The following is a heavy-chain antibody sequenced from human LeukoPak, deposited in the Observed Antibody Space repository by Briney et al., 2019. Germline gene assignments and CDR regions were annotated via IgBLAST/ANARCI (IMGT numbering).Heavy chain of an antibody. Sequence: ASVKVSCKASGYTFTSYGISWVRQAPGQGLEWMGWISADNGNTDYAQRFQGRVTMTTDTSTSTAYMELSSLRSEDTAVYYCARDLVERDYDSSGYYYYYMDVWGKGTTVTVSS. V-gene: IGHV1-18*01. CDR2: ISADNGNT. J-gene: IGHJ6*03. CDR1: GYTFTSYG. CDR3: ARDLVERDYDSSGYYYYYMDV. D-gene: IGHD3-22*01.